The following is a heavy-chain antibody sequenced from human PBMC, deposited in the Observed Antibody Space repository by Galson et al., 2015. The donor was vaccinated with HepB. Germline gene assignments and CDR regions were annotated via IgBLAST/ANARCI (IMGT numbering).Heavy chain of an antibody. CDR2: TYFMSKWYN. J-gene: IGHJ6*01. CDR1: GDSVSSNSAA. Sequence: CAISGDSVSSNSAAWNRIRQSPSRGLEWLGRTYFMSKWYNDYAVSVKSRITINPDTSKNQFSLQLNSVTPEDTAVYYCGREGISITGTTSGMDVWGQGTTVTVSS. V-gene: IGHV6-1*01. CDR3: GREGISITGTTSGMDV. D-gene: IGHD1-7*01.